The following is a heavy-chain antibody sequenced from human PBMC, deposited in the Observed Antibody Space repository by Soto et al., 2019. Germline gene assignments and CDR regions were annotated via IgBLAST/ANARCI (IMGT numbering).Heavy chain of an antibody. CDR3: ARDLYPHYYYLDV. J-gene: IGHJ6*03. CDR1: GFTFSSYG. V-gene: IGHV3-30*03. Sequence: GGSLRLSCAASGFTFSSYGMHWVRQAPGKGLEWVAVISYDGSNIYYADSVKGRFTISRDNAKNSLYLQMNSLRAEDTAVYYCARDLYPHYYYLDVWGKGTTVTVSS. CDR2: ISYDGSNI.